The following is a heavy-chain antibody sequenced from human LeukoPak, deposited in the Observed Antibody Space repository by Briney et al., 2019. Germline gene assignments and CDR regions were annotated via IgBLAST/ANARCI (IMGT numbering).Heavy chain of an antibody. V-gene: IGHV3-7*01. J-gene: IGHJ4*02. CDR1: GFTFSSYW. CDR3: ARDDKAVTTGDYFDY. D-gene: IGHD4-17*01. CDR2: IKRDGSEK. Sequence: GGSLRLSCAASGFTFSSYWMSWVRQAPGKGLEWVANIKRDGSEKYYVDSVKGRFTISRDNAKNSLYLQMNSLRAEDTAVYYCARDDKAVTTGDYFDYWGQGILVTVSS.